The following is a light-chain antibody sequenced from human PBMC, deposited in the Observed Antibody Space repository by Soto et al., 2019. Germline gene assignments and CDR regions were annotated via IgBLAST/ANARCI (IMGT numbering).Light chain of an antibody. Sequence: QSVLTQPPSVSAAPGQKVTISCSGSISNIGKNYVSWYQQLPGTAPKLLIYDNNKRPSGVPDRFSGSKSGNTASLTISGLQAEDEADYYCCSYAGSYTWVFGGGTKLTVL. J-gene: IGLJ3*02. V-gene: IGLV1-51*01. CDR2: DNN. CDR1: ISNIGKNY. CDR3: CSYAGSYTWV.